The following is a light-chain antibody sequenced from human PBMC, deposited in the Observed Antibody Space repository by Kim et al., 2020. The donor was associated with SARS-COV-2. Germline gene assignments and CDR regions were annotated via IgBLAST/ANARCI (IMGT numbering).Light chain of an antibody. V-gene: IGKV4-1*01. CDR3: QQYDASPRT. CDR2: WAS. J-gene: IGKJ2*01. CDR1: QSVLTSSNNKNY. Sequence: SATINCKSSQSVLTSSNNKNYLAWYQQKPRQPPKLLIYWASTRGSGVPGRFSGSGSGTDFTLTISSLQAEDVAVYYCQQYDASPRTFGQETKLEI.